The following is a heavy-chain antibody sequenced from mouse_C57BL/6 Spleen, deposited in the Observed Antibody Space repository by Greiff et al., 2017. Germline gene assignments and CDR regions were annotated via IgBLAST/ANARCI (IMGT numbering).Heavy chain of an antibody. CDR1: GFTFSDYG. J-gene: IGHJ4*01. D-gene: IGHD2-5*01. CDR2: ISSGSSTI. Sequence: EVMLVESGGGLVKPGGSLKLSCAASGFTFSDYGMHWVRQAPEKGLEWVAYISSGSSTIYYADTVKGRFTISRDNAKNTLFLHMTSLRSEDTAMYYCARNLYSNYVDYAMDYWGQGTSVTVSS. V-gene: IGHV5-17*01. CDR3: ARNLYSNYVDYAMDY.